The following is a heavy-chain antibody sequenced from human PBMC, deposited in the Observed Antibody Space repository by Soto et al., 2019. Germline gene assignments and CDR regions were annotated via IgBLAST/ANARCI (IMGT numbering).Heavy chain of an antibody. V-gene: IGHV3-49*03. J-gene: IGHJ6*02. CDR1: GFTFGDYA. D-gene: IGHD2-21*01. CDR2: IRSKAYGGTT. Sequence: GGSLRLSCTASGFTFGDYAMSWFRQAPGKGLEWVGFIRSKAYGGTTEYAASVKGRFTISRDDSKSIAYLQMNSLKTEDTAVYYCTRCGIYYYYYYGMDVWGQGPTVTVSS. CDR3: TRCGIYYYYYYGMDV.